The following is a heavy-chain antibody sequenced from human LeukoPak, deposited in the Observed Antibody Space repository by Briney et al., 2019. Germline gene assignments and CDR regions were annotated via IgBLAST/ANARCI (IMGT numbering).Heavy chain of an antibody. CDR3: ARLVQTYDSSGYDP. Sequence: SETLSLTCTVSGGSISSGGYYWSWIRQHPGKGLEWIGYIYYSGSTYYNPSLKSRVTISVDTSKNQFSLKLSSVTAADTAVYYCARLVQTYDSSGYDPWGQGTLVTVSS. J-gene: IGHJ5*02. CDR1: GGSISSGGYY. CDR2: IYYSGST. D-gene: IGHD3-22*01. V-gene: IGHV4-31*03.